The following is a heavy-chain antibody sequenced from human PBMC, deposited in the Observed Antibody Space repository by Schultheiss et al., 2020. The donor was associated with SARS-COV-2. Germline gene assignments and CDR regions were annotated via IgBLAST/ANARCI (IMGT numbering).Heavy chain of an antibody. CDR1: GGSISSYY. CDR2: IYYSGST. CDR3: ARDASRRRLNWFDP. V-gene: IGHV4-59*12. Sequence: SQTLSLTCTVSGGSISSYYWSWIRQPPGKGLEWIGYIYYSGSTYYNPSLKSRVTISVDTSKNQFSLKLSSVTAADTAVYYCARDASRRRLNWFDPWGQGTLVTVSS. J-gene: IGHJ5*02.